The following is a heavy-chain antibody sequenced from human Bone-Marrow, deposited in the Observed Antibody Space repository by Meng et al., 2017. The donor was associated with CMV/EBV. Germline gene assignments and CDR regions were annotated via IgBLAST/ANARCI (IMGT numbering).Heavy chain of an antibody. CDR3: GGTDGRGMDV. D-gene: IGHD2-8*01. Sequence: GESLKISCAASGFTVTDHYMNWFRQAPGKGLEWVSYISKVGPTIYYADSVKGRFTTSRDNAKNSLYLQMDGLRAEDTAVYYCGGTDGRGMDVWGQGTTVTVSS. CDR1: GFTVTDHY. V-gene: IGHV3-11*01. J-gene: IGHJ6*02. CDR2: ISKVGPTI.